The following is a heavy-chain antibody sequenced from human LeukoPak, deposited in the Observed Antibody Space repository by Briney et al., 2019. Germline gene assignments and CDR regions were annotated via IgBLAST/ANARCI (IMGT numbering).Heavy chain of an antibody. CDR1: SGSISSSSFY. J-gene: IGHJ4*02. V-gene: IGHV4-39*02. CDR2: IYYSGNT. D-gene: IGHD1-26*01. CDR3: ARDSLGAGTVGATSGY. Sequence: SETLSLTCTVSSGSISSSSFYWAWIRQPPGKGLEWIGTIYYSGNTYYNPSLKSRLTISVDTSKNQFSLKLSSVTAADTAVYYCARDSLGAGTVGATSGYWGQGTLVTVSS.